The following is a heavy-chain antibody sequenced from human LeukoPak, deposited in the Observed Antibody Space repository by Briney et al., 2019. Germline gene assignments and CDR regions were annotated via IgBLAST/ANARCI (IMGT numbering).Heavy chain of an antibody. CDR1: GFTFSSYE. D-gene: IGHD1-26*01. CDR3: AREGGSGSYHYYYYGLDV. V-gene: IGHV3-48*03. CDR2: MSSSGSTI. J-gene: IGHJ6*02. Sequence: GGSLRLSCAASGFTFSSYEMNWVRQAPGKGLEWVSYMSSSGSTIYYADSVKGRFTISRDNAKNSLYLQMNSLRAEDTAVYYCAREGGSGSYHYYYYGLDVWGQGTTVTVSS.